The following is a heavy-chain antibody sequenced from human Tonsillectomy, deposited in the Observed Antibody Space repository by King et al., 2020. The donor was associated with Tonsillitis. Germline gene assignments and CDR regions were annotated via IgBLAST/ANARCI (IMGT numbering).Heavy chain of an antibody. Sequence: QLVQSGAEVKKPGASVKVSCKASGYTFTGYHMHWVRQARGQGLEWMGWISPNSGGTNYAQMFQGRVTMTRDTSITTAYMELGGLRSDETTVYYCAKIGTAYGAFDIWGQGTMVTVSS. J-gene: IGHJ3*02. D-gene: IGHD3-10*01. V-gene: IGHV1-2*02. CDR1: GYTFTGYH. CDR3: AKIGTAYGAFDI. CDR2: ISPNSGGT.